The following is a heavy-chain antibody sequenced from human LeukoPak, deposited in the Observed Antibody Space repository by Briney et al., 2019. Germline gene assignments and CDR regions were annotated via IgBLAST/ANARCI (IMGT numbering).Heavy chain of an antibody. V-gene: IGHV3-11*06. J-gene: IGHJ4*02. Sequence: PGGSLRLSCAASGFTFSDYHMSWIRQAPGKGLEWISYISFSSSYTNYADSVKGRFTISRDNAKNSLYLQMNRLRAEDTAVYYCARDEAAAGIKEGHFDYWGQGTLVTVSS. CDR3: ARDEAAAGIKEGHFDY. CDR2: ISFSSSYT. D-gene: IGHD6-13*01. CDR1: GFTFSDYH.